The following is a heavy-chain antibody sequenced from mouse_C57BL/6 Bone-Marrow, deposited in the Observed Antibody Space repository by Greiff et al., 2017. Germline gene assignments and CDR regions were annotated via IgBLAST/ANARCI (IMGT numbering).Heavy chain of an antibody. J-gene: IGHJ2*01. V-gene: IGHV1-54*01. D-gene: IGHD2-4*01. Sequence: VQLQQSGAELVRPGTSVKVSCKASGYAFTNYLIEWVKQRPGQGLEWIGVINPGSGSTNYNEKFKGKATLTADKSSSTAYMQLSSLTSEDSAVYSCARDYDLDYWGQGTTLTVSS. CDR1: GYAFTNYL. CDR2: INPGSGST. CDR3: ARDYDLDY.